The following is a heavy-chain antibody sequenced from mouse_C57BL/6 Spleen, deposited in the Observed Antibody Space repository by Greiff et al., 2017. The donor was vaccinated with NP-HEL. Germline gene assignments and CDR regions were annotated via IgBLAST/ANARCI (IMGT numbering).Heavy chain of an antibody. J-gene: IGHJ4*01. V-gene: IGHV5-17*01. CDR3: ARRYGYAMDY. CDR1: GFTFSDYG. D-gene: IGHD2-14*01. CDR2: ISRGSSTI. Sequence: EVKLVESGGGLVKPGGSLKLSCAASGFTFSDYGMHWVRQAPEKGLEWVAYISRGSSTIYYADTVKGRFTISRDNAKNTLFLQMTSLRSEDTAMYYCARRYGYAMDYWGQGTSVTVSS.